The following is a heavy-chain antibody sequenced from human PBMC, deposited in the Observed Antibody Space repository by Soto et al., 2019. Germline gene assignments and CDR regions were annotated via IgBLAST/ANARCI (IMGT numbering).Heavy chain of an antibody. V-gene: IGHV1-18*01. CDR1: GYTFTSYG. Sequence: ASVKVSCKASGYTFTSYGISWVRQAPGQGLEWMGWISAYNGNTSYAQKLQGRVTMTTDTSTSTAYMELRSLRSDDTAVYYCARDKKESAYGDYAWMRGMDGWGPGTTVTVSS. J-gene: IGHJ6*02. CDR3: ARDKKESAYGDYAWMRGMDG. D-gene: IGHD4-17*01. CDR2: ISAYNGNT.